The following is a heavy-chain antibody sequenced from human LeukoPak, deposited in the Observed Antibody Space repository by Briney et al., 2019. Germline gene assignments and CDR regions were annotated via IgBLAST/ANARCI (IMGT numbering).Heavy chain of an antibody. V-gene: IGHV5-51*01. D-gene: IGHD3-10*01. Sequence: GESLKISCKGSGYSFASYWIGWVRQMPGKGLEWMGIIYPGDSDTRYSPSFQGRVTISADKSISTAYLQWSSLKASDTAMYYCARQRFTMRAYAGNWFDPWGQGTLVTVSS. J-gene: IGHJ5*02. CDR1: GYSFASYW. CDR3: ARQRFTMRAYAGNWFDP. CDR2: IYPGDSDT.